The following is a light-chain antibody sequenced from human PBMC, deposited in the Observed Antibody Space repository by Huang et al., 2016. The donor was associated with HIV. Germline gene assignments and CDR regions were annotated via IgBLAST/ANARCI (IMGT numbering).Light chain of an antibody. J-gene: IGKJ1*01. Sequence: DIVMTQSPLSLSVTPGEPASISCRSSQSLLHSNGYNYLDWYLQKPGQSPQLLIYLGSNRASGCPDRVSGSGSGTDSTLKISRVEAEDVGVYYCMQALETPRTFGQGTKVEIK. CDR1: QSLLHSNGYNY. CDR3: MQALETPRT. V-gene: IGKV2-28*01. CDR2: LGS.